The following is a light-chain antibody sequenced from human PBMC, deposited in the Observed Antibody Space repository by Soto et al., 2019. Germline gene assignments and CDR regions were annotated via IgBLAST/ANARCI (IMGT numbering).Light chain of an antibody. J-gene: IGLJ1*01. CDR2: EVS. V-gene: IGLV2-14*01. CDR3: TSYTNNTYV. Sequence: QSALTQPASVSGSPGQSITISCTGTSSDVGSYNYVSWYQQHPGKAPKLMIFEVSNRPSGVSNRFSGSKSGNTASLTISGLQAEDEADYYCTSYTNNTYVFGTGTKLTVL. CDR1: SSDVGSYNY.